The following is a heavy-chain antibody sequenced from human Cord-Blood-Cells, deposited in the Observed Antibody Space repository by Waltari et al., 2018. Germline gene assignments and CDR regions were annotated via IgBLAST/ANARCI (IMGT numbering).Heavy chain of an antibody. V-gene: IGHV1-46*01. CDR2: INPSGGST. CDR1: GYTFTSYY. D-gene: IGHD2-2*01. CDR3: ASDDPDCSSTSCYDY. J-gene: IGHJ4*02. Sequence: QVQLVQSGDEVKKPGASVKVSCKASGYTFTSYYMHWVRHSLGQGLEWMGIINPSGGSTSYAQKFQGRVTMTRDTSTSTVYMELSSLRSEDTAVYYCASDDPDCSSTSCYDYWGQGTLVTVSS.